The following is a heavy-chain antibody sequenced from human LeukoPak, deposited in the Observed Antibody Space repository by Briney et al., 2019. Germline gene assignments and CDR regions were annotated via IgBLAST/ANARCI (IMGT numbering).Heavy chain of an antibody. CDR1: GFTFSSYA. Sequence: GSLRLSCAASGFTFSSYAMSWVRQAPGKGLEWVSAISGSGGSTYYADSVKGRFTISRDNSKNTLYLQMNSLRAEDTAVYYCAKGGGYYFDSSGYFDYWGQGTLVTVSS. V-gene: IGHV3-23*01. D-gene: IGHD3-22*01. J-gene: IGHJ4*02. CDR3: AKGGGYYFDSSGYFDY. CDR2: ISGSGGST.